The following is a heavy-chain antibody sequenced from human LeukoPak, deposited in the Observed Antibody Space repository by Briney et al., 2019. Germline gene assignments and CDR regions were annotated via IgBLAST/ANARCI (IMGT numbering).Heavy chain of an antibody. J-gene: IGHJ4*02. CDR2: IIPIFGTA. Sequence: VASLKVSCTASGGTFSSYAISWVRQAPGQGLEWMGGIIPIFGTANYAQKFQGRVTITADESTSTAYMELSSLRSEDTAVYYCARFKGRYYDSSGYYSEIDYWGQGTLVTVSS. D-gene: IGHD3-22*01. V-gene: IGHV1-69*13. CDR3: ARFKGRYYDSSGYYSEIDY. CDR1: GGTFSSYA.